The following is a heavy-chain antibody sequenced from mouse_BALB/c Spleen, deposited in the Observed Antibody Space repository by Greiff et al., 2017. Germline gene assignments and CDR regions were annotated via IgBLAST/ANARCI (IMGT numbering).Heavy chain of an antibody. Sequence: DVKLVESGGGLVKPGGSLKLSCAASGFTFSSYAMSWVRQSPEKRLEWVAEISSGGSYTYYPDTVTGRFTISRDNAKNTLYLEMSSLRSEDTAMYYCARGTTVVDYYAMDYWGQGTSVTVSS. CDR2: ISSGGSYT. J-gene: IGHJ4*01. D-gene: IGHD1-1*01. CDR3: ARGTTVVDYYAMDY. CDR1: GFTFSSYA. V-gene: IGHV5-9-4*01.